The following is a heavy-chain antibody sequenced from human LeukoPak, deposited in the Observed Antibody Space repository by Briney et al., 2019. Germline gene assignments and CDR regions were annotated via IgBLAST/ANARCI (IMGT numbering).Heavy chain of an antibody. V-gene: IGHV3-23*01. CDR3: AKGGHYSFFDY. CDR1: GFTFSSYW. J-gene: IGHJ4*02. Sequence: GGSLRLSCEVSGFTFSSYWMHWVRQAPRKGLEWVSTISGDGTETFYADSVKGRFTISRDNSKNTHYLQMSSLRAEDTGIYYCAKGGHYSFFDYWGQGTLVTVSS. CDR2: ISGDGTET. D-gene: IGHD4-11*01.